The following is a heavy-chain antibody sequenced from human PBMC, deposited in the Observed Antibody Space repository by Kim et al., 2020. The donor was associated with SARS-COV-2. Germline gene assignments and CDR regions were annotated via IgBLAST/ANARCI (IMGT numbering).Heavy chain of an antibody. V-gene: IGHV1-8*01. J-gene: IGHJ4*02. Sequence: GKAQMCQGRVTMHRETSISTAYMELSSLRSEDTAVYYCARNLYGTGTFEYWGQGTLVTVSS. D-gene: IGHD3-10*01. CDR3: ARNLYGTGTFEY.